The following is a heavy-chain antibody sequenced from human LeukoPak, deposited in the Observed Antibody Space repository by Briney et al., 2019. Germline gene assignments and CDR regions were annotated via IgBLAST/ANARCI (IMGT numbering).Heavy chain of an antibody. Sequence: GGSLRLSCAASGFTFSSYSMNWVRQAPGKGLEWVSSISSSSSYIYYADSVKGRFTISRDNAKNSLYLQMNSLRAEDTAVYYCARARHNCSCSSCYLVALDYWGQGTLVTVSS. J-gene: IGHJ4*02. V-gene: IGHV3-21*01. CDR1: GFTFSSYS. CDR2: ISSSSSYI. CDR3: ARARHNCSCSSCYLVALDY. D-gene: IGHD2-2*01.